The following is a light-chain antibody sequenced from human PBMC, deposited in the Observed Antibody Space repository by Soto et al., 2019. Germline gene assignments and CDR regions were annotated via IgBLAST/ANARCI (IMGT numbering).Light chain of an antibody. J-gene: IGKJ2*03. CDR3: QQYNTWPPKNS. CDR1: HSLSSN. CDR2: GAS. V-gene: IGKV3-15*01. Sequence: EIVMTQSPATLSVSPGERATLSCRASHSLSSNLAWYQQKPGQPPRLLIYGASTRASGIPARFSGSGSGTESALTISSQQSEDLAIYYCQQYNTWPPKNSVGQGNKLVI.